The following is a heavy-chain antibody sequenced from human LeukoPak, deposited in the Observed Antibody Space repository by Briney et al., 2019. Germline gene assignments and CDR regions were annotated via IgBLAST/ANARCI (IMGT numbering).Heavy chain of an antibody. Sequence: SETLSLTCSVSGGSFSSGGYYWSWIRQSPGKGLEWIGYLHCSGSTYYNPSLRSRLTFSVDTSKNQFSLDLSSVTAADTAVYYCARGLTRIVQNAFDIWGQGTMVTVSS. CDR1: GGSFSSGGYY. V-gene: IGHV4-31*03. J-gene: IGHJ3*02. D-gene: IGHD3-22*01. CDR2: LHCSGST. CDR3: ARGLTRIVQNAFDI.